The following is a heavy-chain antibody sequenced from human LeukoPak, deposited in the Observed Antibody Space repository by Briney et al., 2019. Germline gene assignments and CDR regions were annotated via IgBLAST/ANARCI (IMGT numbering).Heavy chain of an antibody. Sequence: ASVKVSCKASGGTFSSYAISWVRQAPGQGLEWMGIINPSGGSTSYAQKFQGRVTMTRDMSTSTVYMELSSLRSEDTAVYYCARDWDTAMATPPDYWGQGTLVTVSS. V-gene: IGHV1-46*01. CDR1: GGTFSSYA. CDR3: ARDWDTAMATPPDY. D-gene: IGHD5-18*01. CDR2: INPSGGST. J-gene: IGHJ4*02.